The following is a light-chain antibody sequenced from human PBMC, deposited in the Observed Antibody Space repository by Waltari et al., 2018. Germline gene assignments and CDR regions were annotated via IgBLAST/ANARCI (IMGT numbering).Light chain of an antibody. Sequence: DIVLTQSPGTLSLSLGERATLSCRASQSVSRALTWYQQKPGQAPSLLIYGASTRAPGIPDRFSGSGSGTDFSLTISRLEPDDFAVYYCQHYLRLPVTFGQGTTVEI. J-gene: IGKJ1*01. CDR2: GAS. CDR3: QHYLRLPVT. CDR1: QSVSRA. V-gene: IGKV3-20*01.